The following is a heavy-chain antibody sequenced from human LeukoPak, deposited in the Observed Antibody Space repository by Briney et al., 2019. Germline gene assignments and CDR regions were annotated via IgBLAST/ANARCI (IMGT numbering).Heavy chain of an antibody. CDR1: GFTFDDYA. V-gene: IGHV3-9*01. D-gene: IGHD2-15*01. CDR2: ISWNSGSI. CDR3: AKDTGSTPGAHYCYYMDV. J-gene: IGHJ6*03. Sequence: GGSLRLSCAASGFTFDDYAMHWVRQVPGKGLEWVSGISWNSGSIGYADSVKGRFTISRDNAKKSLHLQMNSLRTEDTALYYCAKDTGSTPGAHYCYYMDVWGKGTTVTISS.